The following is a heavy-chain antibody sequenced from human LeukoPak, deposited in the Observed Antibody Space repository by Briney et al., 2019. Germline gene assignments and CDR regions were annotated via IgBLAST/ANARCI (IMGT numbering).Heavy chain of an antibody. Sequence: TGRSLRLSCAASGFTFSSYGMHWVRQAPGKGLEWVAVIWYDGSNKYYADSVKGRFTISRDNSKNTLYLQMNSLRAEDTAVYYCARDLRWSHYWYFDLWGRGTLVTVSS. D-gene: IGHD2-15*01. V-gene: IGHV3-33*01. CDR1: GFTFSSYG. CDR2: IWYDGSNK. CDR3: ARDLRWSHYWYFDL. J-gene: IGHJ2*01.